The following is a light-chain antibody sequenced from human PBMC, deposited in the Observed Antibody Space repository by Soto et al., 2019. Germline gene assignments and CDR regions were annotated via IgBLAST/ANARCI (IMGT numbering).Light chain of an antibody. CDR3: QQYYSSPLT. J-gene: IGKJ4*01. V-gene: IGKV1-5*03. CDR1: QSVGSR. CDR2: KAT. Sequence: DIQMTQSPSTLSASLRDIVTITCRASQSVGSRLAWYQQKPGKAPKLLIYKATSLESGVPSRFSGRGSGTAFTLIISSLQPDDFATYYCQQYYSSPLTFGGGTKVEIK.